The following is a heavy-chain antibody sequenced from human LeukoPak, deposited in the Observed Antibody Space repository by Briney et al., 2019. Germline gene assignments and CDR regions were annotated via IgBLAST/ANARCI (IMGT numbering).Heavy chain of an antibody. V-gene: IGHV3-21*01. D-gene: IGHD6-19*01. CDR1: GFTFSSYS. J-gene: IGHJ4*02. CDR2: ISSSSSYI. CDR3: ARAVEAVAGTGFDY. Sequence: PGGSLRLSCAASGFTFSSYSMNWVRQAPGKGLEWVSSISSSSSYIYYADSVKGRFTISRDNAKNSLYLQMNSLRAEDTDVYYCARAVEAVAGTGFDYWGQGTLVTVSS.